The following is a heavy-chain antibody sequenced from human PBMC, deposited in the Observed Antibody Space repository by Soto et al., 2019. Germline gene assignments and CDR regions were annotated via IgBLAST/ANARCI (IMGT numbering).Heavy chain of an antibody. Sequence: SDTLSLTCPLSDYSSSGSSCYWAWIRQPPMKGLEWIGSIYYSGATHYNPSLKSRVTISVDTSKNQFSLKLSSVTAADTAVYYCARGACGGDCYNFDYWGQGTLVTVSS. CDR2: IYYSGAT. J-gene: IGHJ4*02. D-gene: IGHD2-21*02. CDR1: DYSSSGSSCY. V-gene: IGHV4-39*07. CDR3: ARGACGGDCYNFDY.